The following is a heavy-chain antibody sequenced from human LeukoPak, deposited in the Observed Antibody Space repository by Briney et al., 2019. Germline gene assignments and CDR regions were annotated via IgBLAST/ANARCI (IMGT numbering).Heavy chain of an antibody. Sequence: PGGSLRLSCAASGLTFSNYAMHWVRQAPGKGLEWVSLISSGGTYEYYADSVKGRYTISRDNSKNTLYLQLNSLRAEDTAVYYCAKGGAWQQLVLWFDPWGQGTLVTVSS. CDR1: GLTFSNYA. D-gene: IGHD6-13*01. J-gene: IGHJ5*02. V-gene: IGHV3-30*07. CDR2: ISSGGTYE. CDR3: AKGGAWQQLVLWFDP.